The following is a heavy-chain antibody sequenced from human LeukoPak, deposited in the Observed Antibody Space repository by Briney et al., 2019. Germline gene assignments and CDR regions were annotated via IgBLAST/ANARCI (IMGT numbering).Heavy chain of an antibody. Sequence: ASVKVSCKASGYTFTGYYMHWVRQAPGRGLEWMGWINPNSGGTNYAQKFQGRVTMTRDTSISTAYMELSRLRSDDTAVYYCGRHTAAGDYMDVWGKGTTVTVSS. CDR3: GRHTAAGDYMDV. V-gene: IGHV1-2*02. CDR1: GYTFTGYY. CDR2: INPNSGGT. D-gene: IGHD5-18*01. J-gene: IGHJ6*03.